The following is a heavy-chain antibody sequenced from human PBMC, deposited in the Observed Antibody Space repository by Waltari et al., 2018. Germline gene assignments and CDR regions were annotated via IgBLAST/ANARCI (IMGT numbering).Heavy chain of an antibody. CDR1: GGTFSSYA. J-gene: IGHJ4*02. CDR3: ARSAQGGLLRFLEWFTGFDY. CDR2: IIPIFGTA. Sequence: QVQLVQSGAEVKKPGSSVKVSCKASGGTFSSYAISWVRQAPGQGLEWMGGIIPIFGTANYAQKFQGRVTITADESTSTAYMELSSLRSEDTAVYYCARSAQGGLLRFLEWFTGFDYWGQGTLVTVSS. D-gene: IGHD3-3*01. V-gene: IGHV1-69*13.